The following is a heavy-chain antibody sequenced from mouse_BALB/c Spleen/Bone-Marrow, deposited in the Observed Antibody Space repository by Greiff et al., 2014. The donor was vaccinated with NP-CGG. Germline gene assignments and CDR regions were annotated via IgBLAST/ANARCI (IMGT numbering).Heavy chain of an antibody. CDR1: GFSLNDYG. J-gene: IGHJ1*01. D-gene: IGHD2-1*01. CDR3: AKQYGNYDWYFDV. Sequence: VKLVESGPGLVAPSQSLSITCTVSGFSLNDYGVSWIRQPPGKGLEWLGVIWGGGSTYYNSALKSRLSISKDNSKSQVFLKMNSLQTDDTAMYYCAKQYGNYDWYFDVWGAETTVTVSS. V-gene: IGHV2-6-5*01. CDR2: IWGGGST.